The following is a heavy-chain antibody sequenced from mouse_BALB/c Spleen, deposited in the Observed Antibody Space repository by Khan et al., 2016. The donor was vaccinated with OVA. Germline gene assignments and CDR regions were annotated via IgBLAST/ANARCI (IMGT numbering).Heavy chain of an antibody. D-gene: IGHD2-1*01. V-gene: IGHV5-6-4*01. J-gene: IGHJ1*01. CDR1: GFTFSSYT. CDR2: ISSGATYT. Sequence: EVELVESGGGLVKPGGSLKLSCAASGFTFSSYTLSWVRQTPEKRLEWVATISSGATYTYYPDSVKGRFTISRDNAKNTLYLQMSSLKSKDTAMYYWTRDGNYAHWFFDVWGAGTTVTVSS. CDR3: TRDGNYAHWFFDV.